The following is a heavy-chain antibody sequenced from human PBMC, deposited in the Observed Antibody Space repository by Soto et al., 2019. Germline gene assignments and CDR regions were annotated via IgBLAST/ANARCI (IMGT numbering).Heavy chain of an antibody. D-gene: IGHD2-2*01. CDR2: ISGSGGST. V-gene: IGHV3-23*01. Sequence: PGESLKISCAASGFSFSIYAMTWVLQAPGKGPEWVSAISGSGGSTYYADSVKGRFTISRDNSKNTLYLQMNSLRAEDTAIYYCAAAPHMRVFDYWGQGTLVTVSS. J-gene: IGHJ4*02. CDR3: AAAPHMRVFDY. CDR1: GFSFSIYA.